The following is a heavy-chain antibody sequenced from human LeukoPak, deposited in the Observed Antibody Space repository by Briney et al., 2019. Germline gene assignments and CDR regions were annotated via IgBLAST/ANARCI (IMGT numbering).Heavy chain of an antibody. CDR1: GFNFNNYA. CDR3: AKARSGYYNDCYFDS. V-gene: IGHV3-23*01. J-gene: IGHJ4*02. D-gene: IGHD3-3*01. Sequence: GGSLRLSCAASGFNFNNYAMSWVRQAPGKGLEWVSTLSGTGGSTYYAASVRGRFTISRDNSKNTLYLQMDSLRAEDTAVYYCAKARSGYYNDCYFDSWGQGTLVTVSS. CDR2: LSGTGGST.